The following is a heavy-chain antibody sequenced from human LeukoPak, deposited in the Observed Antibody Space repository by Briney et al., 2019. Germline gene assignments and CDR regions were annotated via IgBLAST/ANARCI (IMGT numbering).Heavy chain of an antibody. CDR1: GFTFSSYA. CDR2: ISGSGGST. Sequence: GGSLRLSCAASGFTFSSYAMSWVRQAPGKGLEWVSAISGSGGSTYYADSVKGRFTISRDNAKNSLYLQMNSLRAEDTAVYYCARDSYDSSGYLEYWGQGTLVTVSS. V-gene: IGHV3-23*01. J-gene: IGHJ4*02. CDR3: ARDSYDSSGYLEY. D-gene: IGHD3-22*01.